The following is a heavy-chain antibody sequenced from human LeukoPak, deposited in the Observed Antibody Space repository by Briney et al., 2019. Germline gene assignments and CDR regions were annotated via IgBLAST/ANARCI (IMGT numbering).Heavy chain of an antibody. J-gene: IGHJ4*02. CDR1: GYTFTGYY. CDR2: INPNSGGT. CDR3: ARAKTYYDFWSGCWIFDY. D-gene: IGHD3-3*01. Sequence: ASVKVSCKASGYTFTGYYMHWVRQAPGQGLEWMGWINPNSGGTNYAQKFQGRVTMTRDTSISTAYMELSRLRSDDTAVYYCARAKTYYDFWSGCWIFDYWGQGTLVTVSS. V-gene: IGHV1-2*02.